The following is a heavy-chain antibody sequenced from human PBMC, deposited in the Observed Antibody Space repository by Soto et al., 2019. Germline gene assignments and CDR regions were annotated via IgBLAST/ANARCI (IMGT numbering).Heavy chain of an antibody. CDR1: GGTFSSYA. Sequence: QVQLVQSGAEVKKPGSSVKVSCKASGGTFSSYAISWVRQAPGQGLEWMGGIIPIFGTANYAQKFQGRVTITADKSTSTAYMELSSLRSEDTAVYYCARDRRIAAAENYYYYGMDVWGQGTTVTVS. J-gene: IGHJ6*02. V-gene: IGHV1-69*06. CDR3: ARDRRIAAAENYYYYGMDV. D-gene: IGHD6-13*01. CDR2: IIPIFGTA.